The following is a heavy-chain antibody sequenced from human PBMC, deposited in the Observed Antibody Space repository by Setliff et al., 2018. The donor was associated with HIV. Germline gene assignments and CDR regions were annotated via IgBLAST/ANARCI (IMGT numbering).Heavy chain of an antibody. J-gene: IGHJ6*03. D-gene: IGHD2-2*01. V-gene: IGHV4-38-2*01. Sequence: SETLSLTCAVSGYSISSGYYWGWIQQPPGKGLEWIGSMYHSGSTYYNPSLKSRVTISIDTSKNHFSLKLSSVTAADTAVYYCARRYCSSTSCYYYYYYYMDVWGKGTTVTVSS. CDR1: GYSISSGYY. CDR2: MYHSGST. CDR3: ARRYCSSTSCYYYYYYYMDV.